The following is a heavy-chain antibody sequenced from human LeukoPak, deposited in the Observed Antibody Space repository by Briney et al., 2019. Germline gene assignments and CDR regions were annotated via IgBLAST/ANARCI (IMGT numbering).Heavy chain of an antibody. CDR3: AREVAAAGTLWFDS. CDR2: MYYSGNT. CDR1: GDSIRSSDRY. Sequence: SETLSLTCTVSGDSIRSSDRYWGWIRQPPGKGLEWIGSMYYSGNTFSNPSLKSRVTISVDTSKNQFSLKLTSVTAADTAVYYCAREVAAAGTLWFDSWGRGTLVTVSS. V-gene: IGHV4-39*07. J-gene: IGHJ5*01. D-gene: IGHD6-13*01.